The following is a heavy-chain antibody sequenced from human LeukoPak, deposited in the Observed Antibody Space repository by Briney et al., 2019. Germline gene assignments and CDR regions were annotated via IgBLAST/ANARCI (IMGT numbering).Heavy chain of an antibody. V-gene: IGHV4-31*03. J-gene: IGHJ4*02. CDR3: ARGGGIGSSSWIDY. CDR1: GGSISSGGYY. CDR2: IYYSGST. D-gene: IGHD6-6*01. Sequence: SETLSLTCTVSGGSISSGGYYWSWIRQHPGKGLEWIGYIYYSGSTYYNPSLKSRVTISIDTSKNQFSLKLSSVTAADTAVYSCARGGGIGSSSWIDYWGQGTLVTVSS.